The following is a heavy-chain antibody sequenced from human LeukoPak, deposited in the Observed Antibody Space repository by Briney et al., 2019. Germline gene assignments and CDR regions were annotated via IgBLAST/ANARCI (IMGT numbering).Heavy chain of an antibody. V-gene: IGHV3-23*01. D-gene: IGHD4-23*01. J-gene: IGHJ4*02. Sequence: SGGSLRLSCAASGFSFNNYAMSWVRQAPGKGLEWVSAISTTGGSTYYADSVKGRFTVSRDNSKNTLSLQMDSLRVEDTALYYCAKDWTTVVTPKGYYFGSWGQGTLVTVSS. CDR3: AKDWTTVVTPKGYYFGS. CDR1: GFSFNNYA. CDR2: ISTTGGST.